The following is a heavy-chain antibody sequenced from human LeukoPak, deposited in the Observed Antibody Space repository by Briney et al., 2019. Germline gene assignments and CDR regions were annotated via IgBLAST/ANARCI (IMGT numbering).Heavy chain of an antibody. CDR3: ARDERYYDSSGYYSPFDY. D-gene: IGHD3-22*01. CDR2: INWNGGCT. J-gene: IGHJ4*02. CDR1: GFTFDDYG. Sequence: GGSLRPSCAASGFTFDDYGMRWVRQAPGKGLEWVSGINWNGGCTGYADSVKGRFTISRDNAKNSLYLQMNSLRAEDTALYYCARDERYYDSSGYYSPFDYWGQGTLVTVSS. V-gene: IGHV3-20*04.